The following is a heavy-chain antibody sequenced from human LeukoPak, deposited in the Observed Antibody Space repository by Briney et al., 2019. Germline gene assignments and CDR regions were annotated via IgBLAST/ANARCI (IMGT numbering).Heavy chain of an antibody. J-gene: IGHJ5*02. Sequence: ASVKVSCKASGHTFTGYYMHWVRQAPGQGLEWMGWINPNSGGTNYAQKFQGRVTMTRDTSISTAYMELSRLRSDDTAVYYCARGRITMIVVVIRDNWFDPWGQGTLVTVSS. CDR1: GHTFTGYY. CDR2: INPNSGGT. D-gene: IGHD3-22*01. CDR3: ARGRITMIVVVIRDNWFDP. V-gene: IGHV1-2*02.